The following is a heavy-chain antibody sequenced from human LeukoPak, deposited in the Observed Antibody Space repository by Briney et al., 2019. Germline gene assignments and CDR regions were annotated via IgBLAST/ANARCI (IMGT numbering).Heavy chain of an antibody. CDR2: IIPIFGTA. V-gene: IGHV1-69*05. J-gene: IGHJ6*03. Sequence: GASVKVSXKASGGTFSSYAISWVRQAPGQGLEWMGGIIPIFGTANYAQKFQGRVTITTDESTSTAYMELSSLRSEDTAVYYCARAIVGATTQSNYYYYMDVWGKGTTVTVS. CDR1: GGTFSSYA. D-gene: IGHD1-26*01. CDR3: ARAIVGATTQSNYYYYMDV.